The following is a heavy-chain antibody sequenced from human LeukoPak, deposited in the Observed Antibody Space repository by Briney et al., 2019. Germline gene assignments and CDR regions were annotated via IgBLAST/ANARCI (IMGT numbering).Heavy chain of an antibody. CDR2: ISWNSGSI. V-gene: IGHV3-9*01. CDR3: AKALGIVGATGFDY. CDR1: GFTFDDYA. Sequence: GRSLRLSCAASGFTFDDYAMPWVRQAPGKGLEWVSGISWNSGSIGYADSVKGRFTISRDNAKNSLYLQMNSLRAEDTALYYCAKALGIVGATGFDYWGQGTLVTVSS. J-gene: IGHJ4*02. D-gene: IGHD1-26*01.